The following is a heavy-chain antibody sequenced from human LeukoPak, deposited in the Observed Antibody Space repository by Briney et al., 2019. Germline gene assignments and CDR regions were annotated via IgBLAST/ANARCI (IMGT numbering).Heavy chain of an antibody. CDR1: GGSITSYVW. CDR3: ARVIRSAWRQMDL. V-gene: IGHV4-4*02. J-gene: IGHJ5*02. CDR2: IHLNGIT. D-gene: IGHD3-10*01. Sequence: SQTLSLTCSVSGGSITSYVWWSWVRQPPGKGLEWIGEIHLNGITNYNPSLKSRIAMSIDKSKNQLSLNLRSVTAADTAMYYCARVIRSAWRQMDLWGQGTLVTVSS.